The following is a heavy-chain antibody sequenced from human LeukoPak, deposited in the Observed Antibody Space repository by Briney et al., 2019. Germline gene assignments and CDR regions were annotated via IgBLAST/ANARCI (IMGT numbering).Heavy chain of an antibody. CDR3: ARGHYYDSSGLFDY. Sequence: PSETLSLTCAVYGGSFSGYYWSWIRQPPGKGLEWIGEINHSGSTNYNPSLKSRVTISVDTSKNQFSLKLSSVTAADTAVYYCARGHYYDSSGLFDYWGQGTLVTVSS. CDR2: INHSGST. V-gene: IGHV4-34*01. J-gene: IGHJ4*02. CDR1: GGSFSGYY. D-gene: IGHD3-22*01.